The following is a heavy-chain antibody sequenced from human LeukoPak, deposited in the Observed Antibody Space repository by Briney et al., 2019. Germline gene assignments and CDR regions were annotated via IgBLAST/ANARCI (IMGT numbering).Heavy chain of an antibody. CDR1: GGSISTTNYY. D-gene: IGHD3-10*01. J-gene: IGHJ5*02. Sequence: SETLSLTCTVSGGSISTTNYYWGWIRQSPGKGLEWFGCVYYSGSTNYNPSLKSRVTISVDTSKNQFSLKLSSVTAADTAVYYCARHYLTYYYGSGSYYRFDPWGQGTLVTVSS. V-gene: IGHV4-39*01. CDR3: ARHYLTYYYGSGSYYRFDP. CDR2: VYYSGST.